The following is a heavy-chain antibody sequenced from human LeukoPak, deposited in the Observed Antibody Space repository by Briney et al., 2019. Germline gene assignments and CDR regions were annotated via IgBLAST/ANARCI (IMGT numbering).Heavy chain of an antibody. V-gene: IGHV3-48*03. D-gene: IGHD6-6*01. CDR2: ISSGGSAI. J-gene: IGHJ4*02. Sequence: PGGSLRLSCGASGFTFSSYEMNWVRQAPGKGLEWVSYISSGGSAIYYADSVKGRFTISRDNAKNSLYLQMNSLRAEDTAVYHCARNDYSSSSYFYWGQGTVVTVSS. CDR3: ARNDYSSSSYFY. CDR1: GFTFSSYE.